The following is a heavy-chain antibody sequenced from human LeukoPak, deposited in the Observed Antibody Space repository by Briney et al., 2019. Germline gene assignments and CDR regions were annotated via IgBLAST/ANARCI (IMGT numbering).Heavy chain of an antibody. J-gene: IGHJ5*02. Sequence: SETLSLTCTVSGGSISSYYWSWIRQPAGKGLEWIGRIYTSGSTNYNPSLKSRVTMSVDTSKNQFSLKLSSVTAADTAVYYCAREGMITFGGVIVTWGQGTLVTVSS. CDR2: IYTSGST. CDR3: AREGMITFGGVIVT. V-gene: IGHV4-4*07. D-gene: IGHD3-16*02. CDR1: GGSISSYY.